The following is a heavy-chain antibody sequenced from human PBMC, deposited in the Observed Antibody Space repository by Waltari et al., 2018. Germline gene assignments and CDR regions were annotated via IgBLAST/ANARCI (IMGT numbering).Heavy chain of an antibody. J-gene: IGHJ4*02. D-gene: IGHD4-17*01. CDR2: IINDGGGA. CDR3: ARYTMTTAGDF. Sequence: EVQLVESGGDIVQPGGSLRLSCAASGFTFSNYWMHWVRQAPGKGLVWVSRIINDGGGADYADSVGGRFSIARDNAKNLLYLQMNSLRVEDTAVYYCARYTMTTAGDFWGQGTLVTVSS. CDR1: GFTFSNYW. V-gene: IGHV3-74*01.